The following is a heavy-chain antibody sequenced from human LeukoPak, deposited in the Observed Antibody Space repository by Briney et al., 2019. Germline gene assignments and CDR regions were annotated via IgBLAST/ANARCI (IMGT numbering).Heavy chain of an antibody. CDR1: GFTFSSYA. Sequence: GGSLRLSCAASGFTFSSYAMHWVRQAPGKGLEWVAVISYDGSNKYYGDSVKGRFTISRDNSKNTLYLQMNSLRAEDTAVYYCAREVRYSGRAFDIWGQGTMVTVSS. V-gene: IGHV3-30*04. CDR2: ISYDGSNK. CDR3: AREVRYSGRAFDI. D-gene: IGHD1-26*01. J-gene: IGHJ3*02.